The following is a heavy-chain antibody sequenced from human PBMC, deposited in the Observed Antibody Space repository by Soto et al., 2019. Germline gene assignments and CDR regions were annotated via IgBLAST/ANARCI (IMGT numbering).Heavy chain of an antibody. CDR3: ATSIAARRGYYYYGMDV. V-gene: IGHV1-3*01. J-gene: IGHJ6*02. CDR1: GYTFTSYA. CDR2: INAGNGNT. Sequence: ASVKVSCKASGYTFTSYAMHWVRQAPGQRFECMGWINAGNGNTKYSQKFQGRVTITRDTSASTAYMELSSLRSEDTAVYYCATSIAARRGYYYYGMDVWGQGTTVTFSS. D-gene: IGHD6-6*01.